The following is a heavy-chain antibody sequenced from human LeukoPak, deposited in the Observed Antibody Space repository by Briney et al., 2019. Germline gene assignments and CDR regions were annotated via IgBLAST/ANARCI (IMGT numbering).Heavy chain of an antibody. CDR3: ARGWDLFDY. CDR2: IYHSGST. J-gene: IGHJ4*02. Sequence: SETLSLTCTVSGYSISSGYYWGWIRQPPGKGLEWIGSIYHSGSTYYNPSLKSRVTISVDTSKNQFSLKLSSVTAADTAVYYCARGWDLFDYWGQGTLVTVSS. V-gene: IGHV4-38-2*02. CDR1: GYSISSGYY. D-gene: IGHD1-26*01.